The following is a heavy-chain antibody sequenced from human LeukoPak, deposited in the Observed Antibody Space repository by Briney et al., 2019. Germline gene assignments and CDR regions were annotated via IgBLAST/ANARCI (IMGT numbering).Heavy chain of an antibody. CDR3: ARALAVTGRGPRDFDF. J-gene: IGHJ4*02. CDR2: ISAYNGHT. Sequence: ASVKLSCKASNYTYTDYGINWVRQAPGQGLEWVGWISAYNGHTYYAQKFQGRITMTTDTSTTTAHMELRSLRSDDTAVYYCARALAVTGRGPRDFDFWGQGTLVTVSS. CDR1: NYTYTDYG. V-gene: IGHV1-18*01. D-gene: IGHD6-19*01.